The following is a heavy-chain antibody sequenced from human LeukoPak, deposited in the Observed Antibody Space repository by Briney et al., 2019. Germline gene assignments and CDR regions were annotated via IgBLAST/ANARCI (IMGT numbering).Heavy chain of an antibody. D-gene: IGHD3-16*01. V-gene: IGHV3-74*01. J-gene: IGHJ6*02. CDR3: ARGGPTKGESTDYGMGG. Sequence: GGSLRLSCAASGFTFSSYWMHWVRQAPGKGLVWVGRINSDGSGTRYADSVKGRFTISRDNAKNTLFLQVSSLRAEDTGVHFCARGGPTKGESTDYGMGGWGQGTTVTVSS. CDR2: INSDGSGT. CDR1: GFTFSSYW.